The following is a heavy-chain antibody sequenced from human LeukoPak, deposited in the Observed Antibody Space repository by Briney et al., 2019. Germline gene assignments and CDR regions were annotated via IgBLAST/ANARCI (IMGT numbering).Heavy chain of an antibody. V-gene: IGHV4-34*01. CDR3: ALLIAAAVVADY. Sequence: SETLSLTCAVYGGSFSGYYWSWIRQPPGKGLEWIGEINHSGSTNYNPSLKSRVTISVDTSKNQFSLKLSSVTAADTAVYYCALLIAAAVVADYWGQGTLVTVSS. CDR1: GGSFSGYY. D-gene: IGHD6-13*01. CDR2: INHSGST. J-gene: IGHJ4*02.